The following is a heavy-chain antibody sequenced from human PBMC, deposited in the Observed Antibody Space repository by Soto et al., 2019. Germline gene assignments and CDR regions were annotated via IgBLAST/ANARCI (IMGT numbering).Heavy chain of an antibody. V-gene: IGHV1-18*01. Sequence: QVQLVQSGGEVKKPGASVTVSCKASGYTFINYHITWVRQAPGQGLEWMAWINTYNGMTDYAQRFQGRVTMTRDTSXXXXXXXXXXLXSXDTAVYFXAKSPRGEMATDWGQGTLVTVSS. J-gene: IGHJ4*02. CDR1: GYTFINYH. CDR3: AKSPRGEMATD. CDR2: INTYNGMT. D-gene: IGHD5-12*01.